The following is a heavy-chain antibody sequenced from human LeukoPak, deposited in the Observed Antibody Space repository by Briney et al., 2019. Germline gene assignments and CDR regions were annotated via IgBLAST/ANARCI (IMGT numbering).Heavy chain of an antibody. Sequence: ASVKVSCKASGYTFTSYYMHWVRQAPGQGLEWMGIINPSGGSTSYAQKFQGRVTMTRDTSTSTVYMELSSLRSEDTAVYYCARDSYQLLSHYCYGMDVWGKGTTVTVSS. CDR2: INPSGGST. V-gene: IGHV1-46*01. J-gene: IGHJ6*04. D-gene: IGHD2-2*01. CDR3: ARDSYQLLSHYCYGMDV. CDR1: GYTFTSYY.